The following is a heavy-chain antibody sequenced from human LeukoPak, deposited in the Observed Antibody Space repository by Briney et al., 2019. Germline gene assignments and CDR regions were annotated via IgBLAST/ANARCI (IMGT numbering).Heavy chain of an antibody. CDR1: GFTFNNYG. V-gene: IGHV3-23*01. D-gene: IGHD1-1*01. CDR2: ITDGGETT. CDR3: ARKAARTSCYDY. Sequence: GGSLRLSCAVSGFTFNNYGMSWVRQAPGMGLEWVSAITDGGETTYYADSVKGRFTISRDYSKNTLYLQMNSVRAEDTAVYYCARKAARTSCYDYWGQGILVTVSS. J-gene: IGHJ4*01.